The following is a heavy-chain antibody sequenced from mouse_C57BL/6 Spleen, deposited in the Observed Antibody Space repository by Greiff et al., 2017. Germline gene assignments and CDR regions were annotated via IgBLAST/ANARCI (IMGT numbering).Heavy chain of an antibody. V-gene: IGHV1-80*01. J-gene: IGHJ1*03. CDR3: ARCTYDGYYNWYFDV. Sequence: QVHVKQSGAELVKPGASVKISCKASGYAFSSYWMNWVKLRPGSGLARIGQIYTGDGDTNYNGKCKGNATLTADNSSRTAYMQHSSLTSEDYAVYFGARCTYDGYYNWYFDVWGTGTTVTVSS. CDR1: GYAFSSYW. CDR2: IYTGDGDT. D-gene: IGHD2-3*01.